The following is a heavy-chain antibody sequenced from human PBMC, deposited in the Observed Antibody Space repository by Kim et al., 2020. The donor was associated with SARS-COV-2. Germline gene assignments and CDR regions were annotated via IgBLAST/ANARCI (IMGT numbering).Heavy chain of an antibody. V-gene: IGHV4-34*01. Sequence: SETLSLTCAVYGGSFSGYYWSWIRQPPGKGLEWIGEINHSGSTNYNPSLKSRVTISVDTSKNQFSLKLSSVTAADTAVYYCARGFKNMVRGVSQYAIWFDPWGQGTLVTVSS. J-gene: IGHJ5*02. D-gene: IGHD3-10*01. CDR2: INHSGST. CDR1: GGSFSGYY. CDR3: ARGFKNMVRGVSQYAIWFDP.